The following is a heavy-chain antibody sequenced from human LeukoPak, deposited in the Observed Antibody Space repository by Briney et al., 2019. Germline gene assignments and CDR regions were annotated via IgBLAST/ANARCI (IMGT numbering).Heavy chain of an antibody. Sequence: ASVRVSCKASGYTFTSYAMHWVRQATGQGLEWMGWMNPNSGNTGYAQKFQGRVTITRNTSISTAYTELSSLRSEDTAVYYCARVAVGATRYYYYYYMDVWGKGTTVTVSS. V-gene: IGHV1-8*03. CDR3: ARVAVGATRYYYYYYMDV. J-gene: IGHJ6*03. D-gene: IGHD1-26*01. CDR1: GYTFTSYA. CDR2: MNPNSGNT.